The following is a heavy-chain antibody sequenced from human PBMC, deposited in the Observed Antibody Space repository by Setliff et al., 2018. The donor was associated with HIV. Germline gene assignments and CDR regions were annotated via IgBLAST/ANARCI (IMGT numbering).Heavy chain of an antibody. CDR3: ARVQVGDPYYSYYYMDV. CDR2: ISGDNGNT. V-gene: IGHV1-18*04. D-gene: IGHD2-8*02. CDR1: GYRFTSYY. J-gene: IGHJ6*03. Sequence: ASVKVSCKASGYRFTSYYIHWVRQAPGQGLEWMGWISGDNGNTKYAQKLQGRVTMTTDTSTSTAYMELRNLRSDDTAVYYCARVQVGDPYYSYYYMDVWGEGTTVTVSS.